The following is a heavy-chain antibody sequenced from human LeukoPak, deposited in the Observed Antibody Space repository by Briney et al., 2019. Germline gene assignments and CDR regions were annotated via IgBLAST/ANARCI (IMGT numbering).Heavy chain of an antibody. J-gene: IGHJ5*02. CDR1: GFTFSDYY. Sequence: GGSLRLSCAASGFTFSDYYMSWIRQAPGKGLEWVSYISSSSSYTNYADSVKGRFTISRDNSKNTLYLQVNSPRPEDTAVYYCAKTFYDVLTGDQGDWFDPWGQGTLVTVSS. CDR2: ISSSSSYT. D-gene: IGHD3-9*01. CDR3: AKTFYDVLTGDQGDWFDP. V-gene: IGHV3-11*06.